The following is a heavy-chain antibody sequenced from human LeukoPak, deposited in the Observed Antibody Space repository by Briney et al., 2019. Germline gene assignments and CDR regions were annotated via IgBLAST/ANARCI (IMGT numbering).Heavy chain of an antibody. Sequence: SETLSLTCTVSGGSISSSSYYWGWIRQPPGKGLGGIGSIYYSGSTYYNPSLKSRVTLSVDTSKNQFSLKLTSVTAADTAVYYCARARGAEAVDSWGQGTLVTVSS. CDR1: GGSISSSSYY. J-gene: IGHJ4*02. CDR2: IYYSGST. CDR3: ARARGAEAVDS. D-gene: IGHD6-19*01. V-gene: IGHV4-39*07.